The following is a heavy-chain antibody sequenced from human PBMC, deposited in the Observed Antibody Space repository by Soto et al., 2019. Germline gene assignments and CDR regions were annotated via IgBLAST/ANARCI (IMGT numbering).Heavy chain of an antibody. D-gene: IGHD4-17*01. V-gene: IGHV1-8*01. CDR3: AATVTASHYYYGMDV. CDR2: MNPNSGNT. CDR1: GYTFTSYD. Sequence: QVQLVQSGAEVKKPGASVKVSCKASGYTFTSYDINWVRQATGQGLEWMGWMNPNSGNTGYAQKFQGRVTMTRNTSISRAYMELSSLRSEDTAVYYCAATVTASHYYYGMDVWGQGTTVTVSS. J-gene: IGHJ6*02.